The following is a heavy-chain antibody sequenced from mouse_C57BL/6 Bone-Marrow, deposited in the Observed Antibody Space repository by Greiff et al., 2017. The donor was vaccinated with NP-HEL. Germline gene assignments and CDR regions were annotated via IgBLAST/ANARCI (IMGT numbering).Heavy chain of an antibody. D-gene: IGHD2-3*01. Sequence: VQLQQSGPELVKPGASVKISCKASGYTFTDYYMNWVKQSHGKSLEWIGDINPNNGGTSYTQKFKGKATLTVDKNSSTAYMELRSLTSEESGVYYCASTYGYYGGIFAYWGQGTLVTVSA. CDR1: GYTFTDYY. V-gene: IGHV1-26*01. CDR2: INPNNGGT. CDR3: ASTYGYYGGIFAY. J-gene: IGHJ3*01.